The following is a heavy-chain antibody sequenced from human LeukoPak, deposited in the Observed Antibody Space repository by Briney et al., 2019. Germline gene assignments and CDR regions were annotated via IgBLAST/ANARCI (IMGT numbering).Heavy chain of an antibody. V-gene: IGHV4-34*01. CDR1: GGSFSGYY. Sequence: SETLSLTCAVYGGSFSGYYWSWIRQPPGKGLEWIGEINHSGSTNYNPSLKSRVTISVDTSKNQFSLKLSSVTAADTAVYYCARDITVPCFDYWGQGTLVTVSS. J-gene: IGHJ4*02. D-gene: IGHD4-11*01. CDR2: INHSGST. CDR3: ARDITVPCFDY.